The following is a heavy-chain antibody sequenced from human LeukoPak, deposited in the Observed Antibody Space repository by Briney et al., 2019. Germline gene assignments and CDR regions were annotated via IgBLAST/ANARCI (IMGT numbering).Heavy chain of an antibody. V-gene: IGHV3-74*01. Sequence: GGSLRLSCAASGFTFSNFWMHWVRHVPGKGLVWVSGINHYATGTYYADSVKRRFTISRDNAKNTVYLQLNGLRAEDTTVYYCATVSEYWGQGTLVTVSS. CDR1: GFTFSNFW. CDR3: ATVSEY. J-gene: IGHJ4*02. CDR2: INHYATGT.